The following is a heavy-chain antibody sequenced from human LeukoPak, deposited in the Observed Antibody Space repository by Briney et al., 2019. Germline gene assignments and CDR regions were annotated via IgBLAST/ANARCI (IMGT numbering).Heavy chain of an antibody. CDR3: ARDITIFGVVMFDP. CDR1: GGTFSSYA. J-gene: IGHJ5*02. Sequence: ASVKVSCKASGGTFSSYAISWVRQAPGQGLEWMGGIIPIFGTANYAQKFQGRVTITADESASTAYMELSSLRSEDAAVYYCARDITIFGVVMFDPWGQGTLVTVSS. CDR2: IIPIFGTA. V-gene: IGHV1-69*13. D-gene: IGHD3-3*01.